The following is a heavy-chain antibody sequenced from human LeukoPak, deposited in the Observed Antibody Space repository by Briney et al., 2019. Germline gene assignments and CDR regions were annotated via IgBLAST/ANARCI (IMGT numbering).Heavy chain of an antibody. CDR1: GFTFSSYA. CDR2: ISWNSGSI. J-gene: IGHJ4*02. D-gene: IGHD5-12*01. Sequence: PGGSLRLSCAASGFTFSSYAMSWVRQAPGKGLEWVSGISWNSGSIGYADSVKGRFTISRDNAKNSLYLQMNSLRAEDTALYYCAKDMEGIYSGYGFDYWGQGTLVTVSS. CDR3: AKDMEGIYSGYGFDY. V-gene: IGHV3-9*01.